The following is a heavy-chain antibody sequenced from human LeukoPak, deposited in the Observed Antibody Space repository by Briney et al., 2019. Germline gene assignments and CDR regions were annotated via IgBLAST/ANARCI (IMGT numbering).Heavy chain of an antibody. V-gene: IGHV4-59*01. J-gene: IGHJ4*02. CDR1: GGSISSYY. Sequence: SETLSLTCTVPGGSISSYYWSWVRQPPGKGLEWIGSIYYSGSTNYNPSLKSRVTISVDTSKNQFSLKLSSVTAADTAVYYCARVQGYSSSWYPGAFGYWGQGTLVTVSS. D-gene: IGHD6-13*01. CDR3: ARVQGYSSSWYPGAFGY. CDR2: IYYSGST.